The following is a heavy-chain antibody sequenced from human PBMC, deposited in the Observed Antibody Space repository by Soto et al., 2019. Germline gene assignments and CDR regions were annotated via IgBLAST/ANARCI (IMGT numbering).Heavy chain of an antibody. CDR2: IKQDGSEK. CDR3: ARNHRGITIFGVVIMRYYYGMDV. J-gene: IGHJ6*02. CDR1: GFTFSSYW. V-gene: IGHV3-7*01. D-gene: IGHD3-3*01. Sequence: LRLSCAASGFTFSSYWMSWVRQAPGKGLEWVANIKQDGSEKYYVDSVKGRFTISRDNAKNSLYLQMNSLRAEDTAVYYCARNHRGITIFGVVIMRYYYGMDVWGQGNTVTVSS.